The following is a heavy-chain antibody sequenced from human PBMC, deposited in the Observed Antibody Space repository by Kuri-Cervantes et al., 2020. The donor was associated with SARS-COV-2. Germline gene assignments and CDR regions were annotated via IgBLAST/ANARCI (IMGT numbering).Heavy chain of an antibody. V-gene: IGHV4-59*01. CDR1: GGSTSSYY. CDR2: IHYSGST. D-gene: IGHD1-26*01. Sequence: SETLSLTCTVSGGSTSSYYWSWIRQPPGKGLEWIGNIHYSGSTNYNTSLDSRVTISVDTSKNQLSLRLSSVTAADTAVYYCARLGATKGSYYYGVDVWGQGTTVTVSS. CDR3: ARLGATKGSYYYGVDV. J-gene: IGHJ6*02.